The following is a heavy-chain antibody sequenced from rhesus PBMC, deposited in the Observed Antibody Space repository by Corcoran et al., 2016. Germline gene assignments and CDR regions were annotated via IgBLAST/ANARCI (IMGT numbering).Heavy chain of an antibody. J-gene: IGHJ4*01. CDR3: ARGPSFDY. CDR1: GGSISSNY. D-gene: IGHD5-12*01. V-gene: IGHV4-173*01. CDR2: IPGCGGST. Sequence: QLQLQESGPGLVKPSETLSLTCAVSGGSISSNYCSWVRQPPGKGLEWIGRIPGCGGSTDSNPSLTSRVTNSTDTSKNQFSLKLSSVADAGAAVYYCARGPSFDYWGQGVLVTVSS.